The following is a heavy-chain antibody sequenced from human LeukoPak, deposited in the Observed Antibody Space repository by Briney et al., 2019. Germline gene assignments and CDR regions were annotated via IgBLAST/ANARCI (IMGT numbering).Heavy chain of an antibody. CDR2: IIPILGIA. J-gene: IGHJ6*02. CDR1: GGTFSSYA. D-gene: IGHD5-18*01. V-gene: IGHV1-69*04. CDR3: ARDLWAVDTAMVEVAYYGMDV. Sequence: ASVKVSCKASGGTFSSYAVSWVRQAPGQGLEWMGRIIPILGIANYAQKFQGRVTITADKSTSTAYMELSSLRSEDTAVYYCARDLWAVDTAMVEVAYYGMDVWGQGTTVTVSS.